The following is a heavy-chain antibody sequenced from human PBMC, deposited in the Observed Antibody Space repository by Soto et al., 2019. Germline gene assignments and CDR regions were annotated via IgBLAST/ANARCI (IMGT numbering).Heavy chain of an antibody. CDR1: GFTFSDYY. CDR2: ISSSGSTI. V-gene: IGHV3-11*01. D-gene: IGHD3-22*01. Sequence: QVQLVESGGGLVKPGGSLRLSCAASGFTFSDYYMSWIRQAPGKGLEWVSYISSSGSTIYYADSVKGRFTISRDNAKNSLYLQMNRLRAEDTAVYYCARLDGNYSDSSGYYYYYYGMDVWGQGTTVTVSS. J-gene: IGHJ6*02. CDR3: ARLDGNYSDSSGYYYYYYGMDV.